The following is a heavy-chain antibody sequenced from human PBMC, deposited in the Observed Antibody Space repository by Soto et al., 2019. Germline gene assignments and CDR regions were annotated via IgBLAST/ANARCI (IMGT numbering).Heavy chain of an antibody. CDR1: GFTFSSYS. CDR3: ARVTAVAGRLDY. Sequence: EVQLVESGGGLVKPGGSLRLSCAASGFTFSSYSMNWVRRAPGKGLEWVSSISSSSSYIYYADSVKGRFTISRDNAKNSLYLQMNSLRAEDTAVYYCARVTAVAGRLDYWGQGTLVTVSS. V-gene: IGHV3-21*01. J-gene: IGHJ4*02. D-gene: IGHD6-19*01. CDR2: ISSSSSYI.